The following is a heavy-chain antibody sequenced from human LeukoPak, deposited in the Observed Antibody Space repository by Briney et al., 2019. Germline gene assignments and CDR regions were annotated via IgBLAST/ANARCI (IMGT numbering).Heavy chain of an antibody. CDR2: LYYSGST. CDR3: ARWYSSGWAFDY. V-gene: IGHV4-59*08. CDR1: SGSISSYD. Sequence: SETLSLTCTVSSGSISSYDWSWIRQPPGNGLECIGYLYYSGSTNYNPPLKSRVTISVDTSKNQFSLKLSSVTAADTAVYYCARWYSSGWAFDYWGQGTLVTVSS. D-gene: IGHD6-19*01. J-gene: IGHJ4*02.